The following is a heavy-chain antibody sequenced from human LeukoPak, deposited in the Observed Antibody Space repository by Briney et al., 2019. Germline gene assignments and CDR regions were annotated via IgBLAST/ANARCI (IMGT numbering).Heavy chain of an antibody. CDR3: ARVAASGTALDAFDR. J-gene: IGHJ3*02. CDR1: GYYTSSGYY. CDR2: MYHSGST. V-gene: IGHV4-38-2*01. D-gene: IGHD6-13*01. Sequence: SETLSLTCAVSGYYTSSGYYWGWIRQPPGKGLEWIGSMYHSGSTYFNPSLKSRVTISVDTSKNQFSLTLSSVTAADTAVYFCARVAASGTALDAFDRWGQGTMVTVSS.